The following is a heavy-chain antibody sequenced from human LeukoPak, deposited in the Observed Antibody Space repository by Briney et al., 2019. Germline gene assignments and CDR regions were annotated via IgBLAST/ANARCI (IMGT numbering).Heavy chain of an antibody. V-gene: IGHV3-23*01. J-gene: IGHJ4*02. D-gene: IGHD3-3*01. CDR2: ISGSGGST. CDR3: AKGLSREVGYEAPTFDY. Sequence: GGSLRLSCAASGFTFSSYAMSWVRQAPGKGLEWVSAISGSGGSTYYADSVKGRFTISRDNSKNTLYLQMNSLRAEDTAVYYCAKGLSREVGYEAPTFDYWGQGTLVTVSS. CDR1: GFTFSSYA.